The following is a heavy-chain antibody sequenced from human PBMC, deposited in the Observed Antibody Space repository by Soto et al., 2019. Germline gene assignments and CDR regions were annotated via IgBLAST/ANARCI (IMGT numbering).Heavy chain of an antibody. Sequence: SVKVSCKASGGTFSSYAISWVRQAPGQGLEWMGGIIPIFGTANYAQKFQGRVTITADESTSTAYMELSSLRSEDTAVYYCARGVPNVKRYYYGSGSQKYYYYVMDGGG. CDR3: ARGVPNVKRYYYGSGSQKYYYYVMDG. CDR2: IIPIFGTA. V-gene: IGHV1-69*13. D-gene: IGHD3-10*01. CDR1: GGTFSSYA. J-gene: IGHJ6*02.